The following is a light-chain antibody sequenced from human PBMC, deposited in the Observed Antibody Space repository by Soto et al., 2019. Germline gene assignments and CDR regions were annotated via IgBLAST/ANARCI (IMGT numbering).Light chain of an antibody. CDR1: QRVSTN. V-gene: IGKV3-15*01. Sequence: EIVMTQSPATLSVSPGERATLSCRASQRVSTNLAWYQQKPGQAPRLLIYGASTRATGIPGRFSGSGAETEFTLTISNLQSEDFAVYYCQQYSDWPPTYTLGQGIKLEIK. J-gene: IGKJ2*01. CDR3: QQYSDWPPTYT. CDR2: GAS.